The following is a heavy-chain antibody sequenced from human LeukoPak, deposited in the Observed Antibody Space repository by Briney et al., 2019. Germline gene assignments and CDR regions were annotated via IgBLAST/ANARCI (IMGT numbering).Heavy chain of an antibody. D-gene: IGHD2-2*02. CDR3: ARHIVVVPAAIHYYYYGMDV. V-gene: IGHV3-33*08. J-gene: IGHJ6*02. Sequence: GGSLRLSCAASGFSFYGAWMNWVREAPGKGVEWVAFIRYDGSNKYYADSVKGRFTISRDNSKNTLYLQMNSLRAEDTAVYYCARHIVVVPAAIHYYYYGMDVWGQGTTVTVSS. CDR1: GFSFYGAW. CDR2: IRYDGSNK.